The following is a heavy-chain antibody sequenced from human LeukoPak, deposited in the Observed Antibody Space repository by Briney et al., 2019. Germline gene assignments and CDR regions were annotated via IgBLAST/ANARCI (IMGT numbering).Heavy chain of an antibody. CDR2: ISRSSSYI. D-gene: IGHD4-17*01. Sequence: PGGSLRLSCAASGFTFSSYSMNWVRQAPGKGLEWVSSISRSSSYIYYADSVKGRFTISRDNAKNSLYLQMNSLRAEDTAVYYCARTKATVVTPSDYWGQGTLVTVSS. V-gene: IGHV3-21*01. CDR3: ARTKATVVTPSDY. CDR1: GFTFSSYS. J-gene: IGHJ4*02.